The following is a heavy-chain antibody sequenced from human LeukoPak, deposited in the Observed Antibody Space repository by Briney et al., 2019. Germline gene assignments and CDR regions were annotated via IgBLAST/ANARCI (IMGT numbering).Heavy chain of an antibody. D-gene: IGHD1-26*01. J-gene: IGHJ3*02. V-gene: IGHV4-38-2*01. CDR2: IYHSGST. Sequence: KPSETLSLTCAVSGYSIIRGYYWGWIRQPPGKGLEWIGGIYHSGSTNYNPSLKSRVTISVDTSKNQFSLKLSSVTAADTAVYYCARGASGSRYDAFDIWGQGTMVTVSS. CDR3: ARGASGSRYDAFDI. CDR1: GYSIIRGYY.